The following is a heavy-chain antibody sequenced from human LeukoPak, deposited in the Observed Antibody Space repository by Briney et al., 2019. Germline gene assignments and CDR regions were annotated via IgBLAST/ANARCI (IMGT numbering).Heavy chain of an antibody. V-gene: IGHV1-2*04. D-gene: IGHD2-2*01. CDR3: ARGQYCSSTSCFPDY. Sequence: ASVKVSCEASGYTFTGYYMHWVRQAPGQGLEWMGWINPNSGGTNYAQKFQGWVTMTRDTSISTAYMELSRLRSDDTAVYYCARGQYCSSTSCFPDYWGQGTLVTVSS. CDR2: INPNSGGT. CDR1: GYTFTGYY. J-gene: IGHJ4*02.